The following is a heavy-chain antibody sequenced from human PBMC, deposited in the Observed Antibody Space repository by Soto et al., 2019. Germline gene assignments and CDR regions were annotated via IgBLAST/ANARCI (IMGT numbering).Heavy chain of an antibody. D-gene: IGHD2-2*01. CDR3: AKDRSTSRPRYFDY. CDR2: ISGSGGST. Sequence: PGGSMRVSCAASGFTFISYAMSWVRQATGKGLEWVSTISGSGGSTYYADSVKGRFTISRDNSKNTLYLQMNSLRAEDTAVYYCAKDRSTSRPRYFDYWGQGTLVTVSS. CDR1: GFTFISYA. V-gene: IGHV3-23*01. J-gene: IGHJ4*02.